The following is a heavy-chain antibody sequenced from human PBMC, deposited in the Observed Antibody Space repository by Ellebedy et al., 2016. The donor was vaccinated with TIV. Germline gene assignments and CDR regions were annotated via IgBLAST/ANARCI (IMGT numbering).Heavy chain of an antibody. Sequence: GGSLRLSCAASGFTFGSFAMHWVRQAPGKGLEWLSVISGDGVNTYSAAPVKGRFTITRDNFKNTLFLQVNRLRAEDTAVYYCAKGSSSGFNYDRVGFQYWGQGTLVTVSS. CDR1: GFTFGSFA. J-gene: IGHJ4*02. D-gene: IGHD3-22*01. CDR2: ISGDGVNT. CDR3: AKGSSSGFNYDRVGFQY. V-gene: IGHV3-23*01.